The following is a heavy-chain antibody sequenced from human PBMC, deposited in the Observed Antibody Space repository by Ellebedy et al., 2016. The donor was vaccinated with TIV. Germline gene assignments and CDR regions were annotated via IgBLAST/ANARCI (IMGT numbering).Heavy chain of an antibody. CDR2: MNPNSGNT. V-gene: IGHV1-8*03. CDR1: GGTFSSYA. J-gene: IGHJ6*02. D-gene: IGHD3-16*01. CDR3: ARDASPSHDYYYYYGMDV. Sequence: ASVKVSCKASGGTFSSYAISWVRQAPGQGLEWMGWMNPNSGNTGYAQKFQGRVTITRNTSISPAYMELSSVTAADTAVYYCARDASPSHDYYYYYGMDVWGQGTTVTVSS.